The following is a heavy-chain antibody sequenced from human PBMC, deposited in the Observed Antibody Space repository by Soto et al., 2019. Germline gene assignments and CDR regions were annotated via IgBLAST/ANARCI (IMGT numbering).Heavy chain of an antibody. D-gene: IGHD3-10*01. V-gene: IGHV3-21*01. CDR3: ARWSVFYGSGTQYPDY. Sequence: SLRLSCVASGFTFSSYSFNWVRQAPGKGLEWVSSISSTSTYIHYADSVKGRFTISRDSARNSVYLDMNSLRAEDTAVYYCARWSVFYGSGTQYPDYWGQGTLVTVSS. CDR2: ISSTSTYI. CDR1: GFTFSSYS. J-gene: IGHJ4*02.